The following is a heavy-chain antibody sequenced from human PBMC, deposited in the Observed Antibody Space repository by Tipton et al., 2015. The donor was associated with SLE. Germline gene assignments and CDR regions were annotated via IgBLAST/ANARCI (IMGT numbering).Heavy chain of an antibody. CDR3: ARQLRSGAFDS. CDR1: GYNFNTYW. J-gene: IGHJ3*01. CDR2: IYPGDSDI. Sequence: QSGAEVKEPGEFLEITCKGSGYNFNTYWIGWVRQMPGKGLEWVGIIYPGDSDIRYSPSFQGQVTISADTASSAAYLQWRSLKASDTAMYDSARQLRSGAFDSWGQGTVVAISS. V-gene: IGHV5-51*01.